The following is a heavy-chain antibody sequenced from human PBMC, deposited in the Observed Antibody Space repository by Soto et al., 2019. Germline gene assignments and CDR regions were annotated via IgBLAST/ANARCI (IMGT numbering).Heavy chain of an antibody. V-gene: IGHV3-21*01. D-gene: IGHD3-10*01. CDR2: ISSSSSYI. Sequence: GGSLRLSCAASGFTFSSYSMNWVRQAPGKGLEWVSSISSSSSYIYYADSVKGRFTISRDNAKNSLYLQMNSLRAEDTAVYYCARSPISDYMVRGVIITPGYLDVWGQGTTVTVSS. CDR3: ARSPISDYMVRGVIITPGYLDV. J-gene: IGHJ6*02. CDR1: GFTFSSYS.